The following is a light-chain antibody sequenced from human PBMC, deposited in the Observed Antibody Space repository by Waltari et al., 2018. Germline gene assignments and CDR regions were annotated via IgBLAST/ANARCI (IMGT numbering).Light chain of an antibody. CDR2: EID. CDR1: SSDFGSYNY. J-gene: IGLJ3*02. V-gene: IGLV2-8*01. Sequence: QSALTQFPSASGSPGQSVTISCTGTSSDFGSYNYVSWYQHHPGKAPKLMIYEIDKRPSWVPDRFSGSLSGNTASLTVSGLQAEDEADYYCSSYIGTNNWVFGGGTKLTVL. CDR3: SSYIGTNNWV.